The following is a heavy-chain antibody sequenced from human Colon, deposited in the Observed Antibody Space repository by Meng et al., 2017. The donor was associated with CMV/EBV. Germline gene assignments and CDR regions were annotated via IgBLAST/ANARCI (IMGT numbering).Heavy chain of an antibody. J-gene: IGHJ5*01. V-gene: IGHV3-43D*03. Sequence: GGSLRLSCVVSGFTFDDYAMHWVRQAPGKGLEWVSLISGDSVTTYYGDSVSGRFTISRDNSKNSLYLQMDFLGPEDTAIYYCSKDRTKFASGWFDSWGQGTLVTVSS. CDR3: SKDRTKFASGWFDS. D-gene: IGHD1-1*01. CDR1: GFTFDDYA. CDR2: ISGDSVTT.